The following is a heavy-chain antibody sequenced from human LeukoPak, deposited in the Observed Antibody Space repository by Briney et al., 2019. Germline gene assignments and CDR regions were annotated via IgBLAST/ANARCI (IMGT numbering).Heavy chain of an antibody. CDR2: ISADGLRI. Sequence: GGSLRLSCVASAFTFSSHAMSWVRQTPGKGLEWVSGISADGLRIHYVDSVKDRFTISRDNSKNTLYLQMNSLRAEDTAVYFCVYYDSSGYYYGRLRYWGQGTPVTVSS. CDR1: AFTFSSHA. V-gene: IGHV3-23*01. J-gene: IGHJ4*02. CDR3: VYYDSSGYYYGRLRY. D-gene: IGHD3-22*01.